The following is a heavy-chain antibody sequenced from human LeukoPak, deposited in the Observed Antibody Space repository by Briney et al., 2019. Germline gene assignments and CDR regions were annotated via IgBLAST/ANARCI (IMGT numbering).Heavy chain of an antibody. Sequence: GGSLRLSCAASGFNFASNWMHWVRQTPGKGLMWVSRINSGGSGTSYADSVEGRFTISRDNAKNTLYLQMNSLRAEDTAVYYCAKPSSGGYDFYYYGVDVWGQGTTVTVSS. CDR2: INSGGSGT. D-gene: IGHD2-8*02. V-gene: IGHV3-74*01. CDR1: GFNFASNW. CDR3: AKPSSGGYDFYYYGVDV. J-gene: IGHJ6*02.